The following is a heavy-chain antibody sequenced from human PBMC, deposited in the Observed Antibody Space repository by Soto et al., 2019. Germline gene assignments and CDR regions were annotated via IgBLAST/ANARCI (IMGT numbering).Heavy chain of an antibody. D-gene: IGHD6-19*01. Sequence: QVQLVQSGAEVKKPGASVKVSCKASGYTFTSYAMHWVRQAPGQRLEWMGWINAGNGNTKYSQKFQGRVTITRDTSASTAYMELSSLRSEDTAVYYCARALTGYSSGWYQTYYYYYYMDVWGKGTTVTVSS. J-gene: IGHJ6*03. V-gene: IGHV1-3*01. CDR2: INAGNGNT. CDR3: ARALTGYSSGWYQTYYYYYYMDV. CDR1: GYTFTSYA.